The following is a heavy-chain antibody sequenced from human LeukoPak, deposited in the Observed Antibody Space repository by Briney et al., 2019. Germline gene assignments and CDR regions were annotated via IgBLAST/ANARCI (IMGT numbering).Heavy chain of an antibody. J-gene: IGHJ5*02. CDR1: GYSFSSGYY. D-gene: IGHD5-24*01. V-gene: IGHV4-38-2*02. CDR3: AREEIRSWFDP. CDR2: IYHSGST. Sequence: SETLALTCTVSGYSFSSGYYWGWIRQPPGKGLEWIGSIYHSGSTYYNPSLKSRVTISVDTSKNQFYLKLSSVTAADTAVYYCAREEIRSWFDPWGQGTLVTVSS.